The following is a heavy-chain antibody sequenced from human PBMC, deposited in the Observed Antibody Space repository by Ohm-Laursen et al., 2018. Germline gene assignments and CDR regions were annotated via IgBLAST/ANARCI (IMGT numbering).Heavy chain of an antibody. J-gene: IGHJ6*02. CDR3: ARDSSRRAREGGMDV. V-gene: IGHV3-21*01. Sequence: SLRLSCSALGFTLSSYDMNWVRQAPGKGLEWISYISETGSHIYDADSMRGRFTVARDDAKNLLYLQLNSLRVEDTAVYYCARDSSRRAREGGMDVWGQGTMVTVSS. CDR2: ISETGSHI. CDR1: GFTLSSYD. D-gene: IGHD6-6*01.